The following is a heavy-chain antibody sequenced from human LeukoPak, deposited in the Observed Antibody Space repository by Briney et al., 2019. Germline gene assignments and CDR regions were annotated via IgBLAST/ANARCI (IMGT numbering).Heavy chain of an antibody. J-gene: IGHJ6*03. CDR3: ARSYYGSGSRCCHMDV. V-gene: IGHV4-34*01. CDR2: INHSGST. D-gene: IGHD3-10*01. Sequence: SETLSLTCAVYVGSFSGYYWSWIRQPPGKGLEWIGEINHSGSTNYNSSLKSRVTISIDTSKNQFSLKLSSVTAADTAVYYCARSYYGSGSRCCHMDVRGKGTTITVS. CDR1: VGSFSGYY.